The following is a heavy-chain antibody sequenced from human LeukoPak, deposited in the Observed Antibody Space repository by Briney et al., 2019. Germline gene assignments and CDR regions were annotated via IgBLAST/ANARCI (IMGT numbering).Heavy chain of an antibody. J-gene: IGHJ3*02. V-gene: IGHV3-53*01. CDR2: IYSGGST. Sequence: GGSLRLSCAASGFTFSSNYMSWVRQAPGKGLEWVSVIYSGGSTYYADSVKGRFTISRDNSKNTLYLQMNSLRAEDTAVYYCARGLSSSGYDSNAFDIWGQGTMVTVSS. CDR1: GFTFSSNY. CDR3: ARGLSSSGYDSNAFDI. D-gene: IGHD5-12*01.